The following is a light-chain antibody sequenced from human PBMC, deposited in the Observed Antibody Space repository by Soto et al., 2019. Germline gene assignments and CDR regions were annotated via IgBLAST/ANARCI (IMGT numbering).Light chain of an antibody. V-gene: IGLV2-14*01. CDR3: CSYVSSKTYV. CDR2: EVS. J-gene: IGLJ1*01. Sequence: QSVLTQPASVSGSPGQSITISCAGTRTEVGGCNFVSWYQQHPGKAPKLIIYEVSNRPSGVSNRFSGSKSDNTASLTISGLQAEDEADYYCCSYVSSKTYVFRTGTKVTVL. CDR1: RTEVGGCNF.